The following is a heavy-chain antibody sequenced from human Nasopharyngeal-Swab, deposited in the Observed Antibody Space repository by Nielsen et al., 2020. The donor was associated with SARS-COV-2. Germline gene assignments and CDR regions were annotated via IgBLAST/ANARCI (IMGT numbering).Heavy chain of an antibody. V-gene: IGHV3-23*01. Sequence: GGSLRLSCAASGFSFGSYAMSWVRQAPGKGLGWVSAISGSGGTTYYADSVKGRFTVSRDNYRNVLYLQMDSLRAEDTAIYYCVKDLLWFGDLSGDCWGQGALVTVSS. D-gene: IGHD3-10*01. CDR1: GFSFGSYA. CDR2: ISGSGGTT. CDR3: VKDLLWFGDLSGDC. J-gene: IGHJ4*02.